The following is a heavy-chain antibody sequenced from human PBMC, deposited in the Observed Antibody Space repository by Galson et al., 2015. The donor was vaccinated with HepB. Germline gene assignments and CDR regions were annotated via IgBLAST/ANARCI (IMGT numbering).Heavy chain of an antibody. Sequence: SLRLSCAASGFTFSSYGMHWVRQAPGKGLEWVAFIRYDGSNKYYADSVKGRFTISRDNSKNTLYLQMNSLRAEDTAVYYCAKVHGQDCSSTSCYYYGMDVWGQGTTVTVSS. J-gene: IGHJ6*02. CDR2: IRYDGSNK. CDR3: AKVHGQDCSSTSCYYYGMDV. CDR1: GFTFSSYG. D-gene: IGHD2-2*01. V-gene: IGHV3-30*02.